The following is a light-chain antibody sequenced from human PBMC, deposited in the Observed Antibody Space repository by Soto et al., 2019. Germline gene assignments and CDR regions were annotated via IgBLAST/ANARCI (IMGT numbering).Light chain of an antibody. CDR2: GAS. J-gene: IGKJ2*01. CDR1: QSVSST. CDR3: QQYNDWPLYT. Sequence: EIVMTQSPATLSVSPGERATLSCRASQSVSSTLAWYQQKPGQAPRLLIYGASTRVTGIPVRFSGSGSGTEFTLTISSLQPEDFAVYYCQQYNDWPLYTFGQGTKLEIK. V-gene: IGKV3-15*01.